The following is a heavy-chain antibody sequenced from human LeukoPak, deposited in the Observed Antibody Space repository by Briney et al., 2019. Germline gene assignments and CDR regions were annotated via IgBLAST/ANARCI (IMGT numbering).Heavy chain of an antibody. J-gene: IGHJ4*02. CDR3: ARDKPPPYYYDSSGIFDY. CDR1: GFTFSSYG. Sequence: GRSLRLSCAASGFTFSSYGMHWVRQAPGKGLEWVAVIWYDGSNKYYADSVKGRFTISRDNFKNTLYLQMNSLRAEDTAVYYCARDKPPPYYYDSSGIFDYWGQGTLVTVSS. V-gene: IGHV3-33*01. D-gene: IGHD3-22*01. CDR2: IWYDGSNK.